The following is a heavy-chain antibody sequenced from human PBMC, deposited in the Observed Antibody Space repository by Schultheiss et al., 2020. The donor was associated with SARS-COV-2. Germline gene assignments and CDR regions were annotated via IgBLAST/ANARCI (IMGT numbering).Heavy chain of an antibody. D-gene: IGHD6-19*01. CDR2: ISGSGGST. CDR3: AKALESGWYPEWFDP. Sequence: GGSLRLSCAASGFTFSSYAMSWVRQAPGKGLEWVSAISGSGGSTYYADSVKGRFTISRDNSKNTLYLQMNSLRAEDTAVYYCAKALESGWYPEWFDPWGQGTLVTVSS. CDR1: GFTFSSYA. J-gene: IGHJ5*02. V-gene: IGHV3-23*01.